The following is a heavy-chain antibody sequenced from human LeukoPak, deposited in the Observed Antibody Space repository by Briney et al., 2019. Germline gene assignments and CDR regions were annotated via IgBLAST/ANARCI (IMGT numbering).Heavy chain of an antibody. V-gene: IGHV1-69*13. D-gene: IGHD3-22*01. CDR3: ARVPYDSSGYYYFDF. CDR2: IIPIFGTA. Sequence: SVKVSCKASGGTFSIYAISWVRQAPGQGLEWMGGIIPIFGTANYAQKFQGRVTITADESTSTAYMELSSLRSEDTAVYYCARVPYDSSGYYYFDFWGQGTLVTVSS. CDR1: GGTFSIYA. J-gene: IGHJ4*02.